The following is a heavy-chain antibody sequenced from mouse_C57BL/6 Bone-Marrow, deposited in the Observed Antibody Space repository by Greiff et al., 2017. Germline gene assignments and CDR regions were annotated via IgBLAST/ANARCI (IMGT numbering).Heavy chain of an antibody. CDR1: GYTFTSYW. Sequence: VQLQQPGAELVMPGASVKLSCKASGYTFTSYWMHWVKQRPGQGLEWIGEIDPSDSYTNYNQKFKGKSTLTVDKSSSTAYMQLSSLTSEDSAVYYCAVYYDYDEYFDYWGQGTTRTVSS. D-gene: IGHD2-4*01. V-gene: IGHV1-69*01. J-gene: IGHJ2*01. CDR2: IDPSDSYT. CDR3: AVYYDYDEYFDY.